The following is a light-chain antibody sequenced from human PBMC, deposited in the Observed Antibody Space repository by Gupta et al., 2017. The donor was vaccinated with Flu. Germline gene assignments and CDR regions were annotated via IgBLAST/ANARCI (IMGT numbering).Light chain of an antibody. J-gene: IGLJ3*02. Sequence: QLVLTQSHSASPSLGASVKPTCNLLSGHSSYAIAWHQQQPEKGPRYLMKLNSDGSHSKGDGIPDRFSGSSSGAERYLTISSLQSEDEADYYCQTWGTGIRVFGGGTKLTVL. CDR1: SGHSSYA. V-gene: IGLV4-69*01. CDR3: QTWGTGIRV. CDR2: LNSDGSH.